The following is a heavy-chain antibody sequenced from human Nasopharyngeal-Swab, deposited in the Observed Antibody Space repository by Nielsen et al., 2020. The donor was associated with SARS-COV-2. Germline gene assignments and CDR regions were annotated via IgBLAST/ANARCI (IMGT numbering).Heavy chain of an antibody. CDR1: GASFSRNNYY. CDR2: MYYSGST. D-gene: IGHD5-18*01. CDR3: ATYGYGSYYYYYMDV. V-gene: IGHV4-39*01. J-gene: IGHJ6*03. Sequence: SETLSLTCPVSGASFSRNNYYWGWIRQPPGKGLEWIGSMYYSGSTYYNPSLKSRVTISVDTSKNQFSLKLSSVTAADTAGYYCATYGYGSYYYYYMDVWGKGTTVTVSS.